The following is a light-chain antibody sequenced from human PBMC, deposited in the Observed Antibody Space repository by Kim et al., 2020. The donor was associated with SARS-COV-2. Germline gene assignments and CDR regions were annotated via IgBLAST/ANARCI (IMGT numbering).Light chain of an antibody. V-gene: IGLV3-19*01. CDR1: SLRSYY. CDR2: GKN. J-gene: IGLJ3*02. CDR3: NSRDSSGNHYWV. Sequence: SSELTQDPAVSVALGQTVRITCQGDSLRSYYASWYQQKPGQAPVLVIYGKNNRPSGIPDRFPGSSSGNTASLTITGAQAEDEADYYCNSRDSSGNHYWVF.